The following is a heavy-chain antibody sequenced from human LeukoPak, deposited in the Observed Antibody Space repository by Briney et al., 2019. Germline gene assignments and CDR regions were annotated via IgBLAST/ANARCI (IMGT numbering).Heavy chain of an antibody. CDR1: GYTFTSYD. J-gene: IGHJ3*02. V-gene: IGHV1-8*01. CDR3: ARGRGSSWYAADNAFDI. D-gene: IGHD6-13*01. Sequence: GASVKVSCKASGYTFTSYDINWVRQATGQGLEWMGWMNPNSGNTGYAQKFQGRVTMTRNTSISTAYMELSSLRSEDTAVYYCARGRGSSWYAADNAFDIWGQGTMVTVSS. CDR2: MNPNSGNT.